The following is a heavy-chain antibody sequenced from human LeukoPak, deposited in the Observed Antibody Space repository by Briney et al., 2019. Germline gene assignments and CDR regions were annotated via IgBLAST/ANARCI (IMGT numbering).Heavy chain of an antibody. CDR3: ARENSGSYREFDY. CDR2: IYTSGST. J-gene: IGHJ4*02. Sequence: SETLSLTCTVSGGSISSYYWSWIRQPAGKGLEWIGRIYTSGSTNYNASLKSRVSTSVDTFKNQFSLKLSSVTAADTAVFYCARENSGSYREFDYWGQGTLVTVSS. D-gene: IGHD1-26*01. V-gene: IGHV4-4*07. CDR1: GGSISSYY.